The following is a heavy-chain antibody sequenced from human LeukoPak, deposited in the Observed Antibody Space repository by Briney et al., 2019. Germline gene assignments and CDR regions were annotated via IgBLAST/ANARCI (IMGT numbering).Heavy chain of an antibody. CDR3: ARADGGSYLFDY. D-gene: IGHD1-26*01. Sequence: ASVKVSCKASDYSFTSYAINWVRQAPGQGLEWLGWISAYNGNTNYAQKFQDRVTLTTDASTSTAYLELRSLTSDDTAVYYCARADGGSYLFDYWGQGTLVTVPS. J-gene: IGHJ4*02. V-gene: IGHV1-18*01. CDR1: DYSFTSYA. CDR2: ISAYNGNT.